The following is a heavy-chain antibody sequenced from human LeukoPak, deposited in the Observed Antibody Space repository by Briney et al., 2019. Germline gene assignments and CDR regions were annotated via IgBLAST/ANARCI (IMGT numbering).Heavy chain of an antibody. Sequence: VASVKVSCKASGYTFTNYGIIWVRQAPGRGLEWMGWNSAYNDNTNYAQKFQGRVTMTTDTSTNTAYMELRSLTSDDAAVYYCARTFSDFWSGFSNYDSFHIWGQGTLVTVSS. J-gene: IGHJ3*02. CDR2: NSAYNDNT. CDR1: GYTFTNYG. D-gene: IGHD3-3*01. V-gene: IGHV1-18*01. CDR3: ARTFSDFWSGFSNYDSFHI.